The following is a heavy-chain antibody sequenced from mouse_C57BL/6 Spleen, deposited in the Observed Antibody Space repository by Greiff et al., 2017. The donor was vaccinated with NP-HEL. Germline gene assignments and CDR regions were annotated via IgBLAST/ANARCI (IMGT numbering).Heavy chain of an antibody. CDR2: IDPANGNT. D-gene: IGHD1-1*01. CDR3: ARITTVVDYYAMDY. J-gene: IGHJ4*01. Sequence: EVQGVESVAELVRPGASVKLSCTASGFNIKNTYMHWVKQRPEQGLEWIGRIDPANGNTKYAPKFQGKATITADTSSNTAYLQLSSLTSEDTAIYYCARITTVVDYYAMDYWGQGTSVTVSS. V-gene: IGHV14-3*01. CDR1: GFNIKNTY.